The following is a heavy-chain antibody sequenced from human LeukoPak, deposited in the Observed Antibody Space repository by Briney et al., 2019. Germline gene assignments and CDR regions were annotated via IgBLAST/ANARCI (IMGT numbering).Heavy chain of an antibody. CDR2: IYYSGST. J-gene: IGHJ5*02. V-gene: IGHV4-59*01. CDR1: GGSIRNYY. Sequence: SETLSLTCSVSGGSIRNYYWIWIRQPPGKGLEWIGYIYYSGSTNYNPSLKSRITMSVDTSKNQFSLKLSSVTAADTAVYYCARCYDFWSGTPFDHWGQGTLVTVSS. CDR3: ARCYDFWSGTPFDH. D-gene: IGHD3-3*01.